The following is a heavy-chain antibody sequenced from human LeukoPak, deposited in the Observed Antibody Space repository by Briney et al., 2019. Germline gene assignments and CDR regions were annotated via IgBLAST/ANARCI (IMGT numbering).Heavy chain of an antibody. CDR3: ARGHYDFWSGSPSYYGMDV. Sequence: SETLSLTCAVSGGSISSGGYSWSWIRQPPGKGLEWIGYIYDSGSTYYNPSLKSRVTISVDRSKNQFSLKLSSVTAADTAVYYCARGHYDFWSGSPSYYGMDVWGQGTTVTVSS. CDR2: IYDSGST. J-gene: IGHJ6*02. V-gene: IGHV4-30-2*01. CDR1: GGSISSGGYS. D-gene: IGHD3-3*01.